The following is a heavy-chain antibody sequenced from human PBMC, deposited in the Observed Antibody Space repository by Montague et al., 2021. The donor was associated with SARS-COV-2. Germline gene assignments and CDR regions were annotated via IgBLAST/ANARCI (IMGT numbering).Heavy chain of an antibody. Sequence: SETLSLTCAISGGSARGYYWAWIRQPPGKGLEWIGYMYYTGTSNYNPSLKSRVSMSIDTSKNHFSLNLTSVAAADTDVYYCARGLGYTSMFRFFDYWGHGAQVPVSS. V-gene: IGHV4-59*02. D-gene: IGHD2-2*02. J-gene: IGHJ4*01. CDR3: ARGLGYTSMFRFFDY. CDR2: MYYTGTS. CDR1: GGSARGYY.